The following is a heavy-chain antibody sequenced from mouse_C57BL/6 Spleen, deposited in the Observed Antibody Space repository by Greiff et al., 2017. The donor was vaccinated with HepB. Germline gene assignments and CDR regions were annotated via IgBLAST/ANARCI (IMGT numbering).Heavy chain of an antibody. J-gene: IGHJ4*01. CDR1: GYSITSGYY. CDR2: ISYDGSN. V-gene: IGHV3-6*01. D-gene: IGHD2-3*01. Sequence: EVKVEESGPGLVKPSQSLSLTCSVTGYSITSGYYWNWIRQFPGNKLEWMGYISYDGSNNYNPSLKNRISITRDTSTNQFFLKLNSVTTEDTATYYCARDLSPDGYYVAMDYWGQGTSVTVSS. CDR3: ARDLSPDGYYVAMDY.